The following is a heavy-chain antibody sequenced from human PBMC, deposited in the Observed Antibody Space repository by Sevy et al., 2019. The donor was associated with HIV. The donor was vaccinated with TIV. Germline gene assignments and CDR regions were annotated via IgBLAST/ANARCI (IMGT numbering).Heavy chain of an antibody. J-gene: IGHJ4*02. CDR2: ISAYSGNT. D-gene: IGHD3-3*01. CDR1: GYTFTSYC. V-gene: IGHV1-18*01. CDR3: AAKIGPYDFWSGYYPEYYFDY. Sequence: ASVKVSCKASGYTFTSYCISWVRQPPGQGREWRGWISAYSGNTNYAQKLQGRVTMTTDTSTSTAYMELRSLRSDDTAVYYCAAKIGPYDFWSGYYPEYYFDYWGQGTLVTVSS.